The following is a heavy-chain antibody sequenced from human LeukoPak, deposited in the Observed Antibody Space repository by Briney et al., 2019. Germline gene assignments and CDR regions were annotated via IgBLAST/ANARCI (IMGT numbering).Heavy chain of an antibody. CDR1: GGSISSYY. Sequence: SETLSLTCTVSGGSISSYYWSWIRQPPGKGLEWIGYIYYSGSTNYNPSLKSRVTISVDTSKNQFSLKLSSVTAADTAVYYCARGYDYVWGSYRRYNYFDYWGQGTLVTVSS. V-gene: IGHV4-59*01. J-gene: IGHJ4*02. CDR3: ARGYDYVWGSYRRYNYFDY. CDR2: IYYSGST. D-gene: IGHD3-16*02.